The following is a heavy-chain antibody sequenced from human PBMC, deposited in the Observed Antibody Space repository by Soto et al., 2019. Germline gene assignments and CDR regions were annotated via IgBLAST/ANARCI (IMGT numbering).Heavy chain of an antibody. CDR3: APRVLRTVFGLVTTTAIYFDF. Sequence: QITLNESGPTVVRPTETLTLTCRFSGFSLTTSGVAVGWVRQSPGKAPEWLALSYWDDDKRYSESLKSRLTITKDTSKNQVVLTVANLDPTDTATYYCAPRVLRTVFGLVTTTAIYFDFWGQGTPVAVSS. V-gene: IGHV2-5*02. D-gene: IGHD3-3*01. J-gene: IGHJ4*02. CDR2: SYWDDDK. CDR1: GFSLTTSGVA.